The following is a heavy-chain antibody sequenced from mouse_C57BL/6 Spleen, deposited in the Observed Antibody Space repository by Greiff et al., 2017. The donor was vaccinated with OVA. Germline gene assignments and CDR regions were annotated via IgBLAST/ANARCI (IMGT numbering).Heavy chain of an antibody. CDR1: GFTFSSYG. D-gene: IGHD1-1*01. Sequence: VKLVESGGDLVKPGGSLKLSCAASGFTFSSYGMSWVRQTPDKRLEWVATISSGGSYTYYPDSVKGRFTISRDNAKNTLYLQMSSLKSEDTAMYYCARQGYYGSSYYYAMDYWGQGTSVTVSS. J-gene: IGHJ4*01. CDR3: ARQGYYGSSYYYAMDY. CDR2: ISSGGSYT. V-gene: IGHV5-6*01.